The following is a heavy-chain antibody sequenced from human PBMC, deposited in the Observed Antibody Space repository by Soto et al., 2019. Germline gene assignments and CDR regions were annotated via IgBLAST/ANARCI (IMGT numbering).Heavy chain of an antibody. CDR2: ISGSGGST. CDR1: GFTFSSYA. Sequence: GGSLRLSCAASGFTFSSYAMSWVRQAPGKGLEWVSAISGSGGSTYYADSVKGRFTISRDNSKNTLYLQMNSLRAEDTAVYYCAKDMAYDSSAATHDAFDIWGQGTMVTVSS. CDR3: AKDMAYDSSAATHDAFDI. V-gene: IGHV3-23*01. D-gene: IGHD3-22*01. J-gene: IGHJ3*02.